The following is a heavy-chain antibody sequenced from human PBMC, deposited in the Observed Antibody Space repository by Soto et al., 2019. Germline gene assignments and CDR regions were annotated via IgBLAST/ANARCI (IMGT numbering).Heavy chain of an antibody. Sequence: ASVKVSCKASGYTFGHFYITWVRQAPGQGLEWMGAISPHNRNTNYAEKFRGRVTVTTDTSTTTAYMELRSLRSDDTAVYYCARDEGGYDILTGYYKAHHFDQWGQGALVTVS. CDR1: GYTFGHFY. D-gene: IGHD3-9*01. CDR2: ISPHNRNT. CDR3: ARDEGGYDILTGYYKAHHFDQ. V-gene: IGHV1-18*01. J-gene: IGHJ4*02.